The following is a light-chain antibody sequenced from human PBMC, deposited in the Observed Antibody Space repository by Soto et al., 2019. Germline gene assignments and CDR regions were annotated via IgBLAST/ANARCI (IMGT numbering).Light chain of an antibody. J-gene: IGLJ1*01. CDR3: LLSYNGHYV. CDR1: TGAVTNGHY. Sequence: QAVLTQEPSLTVSPGGTVTLTCGSSTGAVTNGHYPYWFQQKPGQAPRTLIYDTTNRHSWTPARFSGSLLGGKAALTLSGAQHEDEAEYYCLLSYNGHYVFGTGTKVTVL. V-gene: IGLV7-46*01. CDR2: DTT.